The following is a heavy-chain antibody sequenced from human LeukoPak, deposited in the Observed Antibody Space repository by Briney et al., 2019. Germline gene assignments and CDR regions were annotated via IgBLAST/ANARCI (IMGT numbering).Heavy chain of an antibody. J-gene: IGHJ3*02. Sequence: GGSLRLSCAASGFTFSSYSMNWVRQAPGKGLEWVSSISSNSSYIYYADSVKGRFTISRDNAKNSLYLQMNSLRAEDTAVYYCAKGRAIEAFDIWGQGTMVTVSS. CDR1: GFTFSSYS. D-gene: IGHD3-22*01. CDR2: ISSNSSYI. V-gene: IGHV3-21*01. CDR3: AKGRAIEAFDI.